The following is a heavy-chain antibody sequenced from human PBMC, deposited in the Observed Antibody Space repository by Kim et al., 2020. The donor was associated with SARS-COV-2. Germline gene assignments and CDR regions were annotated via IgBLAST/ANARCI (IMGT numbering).Heavy chain of an antibody. J-gene: IGHJ5*02. CDR2: FDPEDGET. Sequence: ASVKVSCKVSGYTLTELSMHWVRQAPGKGLEWMGGFDPEDGETIYAQKFQGRVTMTEDTSTDTAYMELSSLRSEDTAVYYCGTARIVGAYNWFDPWGQGTLVTGSS. D-gene: IGHD1-26*01. CDR3: GTARIVGAYNWFDP. CDR1: GYTLTELS. V-gene: IGHV1-24*01.